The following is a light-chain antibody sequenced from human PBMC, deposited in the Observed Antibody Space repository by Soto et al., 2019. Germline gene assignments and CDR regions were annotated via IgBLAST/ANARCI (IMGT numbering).Light chain of an antibody. V-gene: IGKV1-5*03. CDR3: QQYHSYPLT. CDR1: QSISSW. Sequence: DIQMTQSPSTLSATVGDRVTITCRASQSISSWLAWYQQKPGKAPKLLIYKASSLESGVPSRFSGGGSGTEFTLTISSLQPDDFATYYCQQYHSYPLTFGGGTKVEFK. CDR2: KAS. J-gene: IGKJ4*01.